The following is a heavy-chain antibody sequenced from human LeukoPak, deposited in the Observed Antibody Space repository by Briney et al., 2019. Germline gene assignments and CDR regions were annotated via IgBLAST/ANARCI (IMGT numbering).Heavy chain of an antibody. CDR1: GFLFSDYS. D-gene: IGHD1-26*01. CDR2: LSSTSNTI. V-gene: IGHV3-11*01. CDR3: ARGLKWASGYYHIDV. J-gene: IGHJ6*03. Sequence: KSGGSLRLSCAVSGFLFSDYSMCWIGQAPGKGLEWVSYLSSTSNTIYYSDSVKGRFTISRDNAENSLYLELNSLRAEDTAVYFCARGLKWASGYYHIDVWGKGTTVTVSS.